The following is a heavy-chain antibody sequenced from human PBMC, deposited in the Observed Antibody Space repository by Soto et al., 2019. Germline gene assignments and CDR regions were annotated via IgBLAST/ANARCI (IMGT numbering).Heavy chain of an antibody. V-gene: IGHV3-23*01. CDR2: ISASGGYI. Sequence: EVQLLESGGGLVQPGGSLRLSCAASGFTFETYGMSWVRHAPGNVLEWVSVISASGGYIYYADSVKGRFNISRDNSKNTLYMQMISLRAEDTALYYCAKHSSGRNYFDYGGQGTLVTVSS. CDR3: AKHSSGRNYFDY. D-gene: IGHD6-19*01. J-gene: IGHJ4*02. CDR1: GFTFETYG.